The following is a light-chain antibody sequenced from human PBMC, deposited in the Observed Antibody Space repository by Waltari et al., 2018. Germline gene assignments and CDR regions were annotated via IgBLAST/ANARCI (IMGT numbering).Light chain of an antibody. V-gene: IGLV1-51*02. CDR3: GTWDNTLSAV. J-gene: IGLJ2*01. CDR1: DSNIGNSY. Sequence: QSVLTQPPSVSAAPGQKVTISCSGSDSNIGNSYVSWYQQFPGAAPKVLIYGKDTRTPGIPDRLSGSKSGTSATLDITGLQTGDEADYYCGTWDNTLSAVFGGGTKVTVL. CDR2: GKD.